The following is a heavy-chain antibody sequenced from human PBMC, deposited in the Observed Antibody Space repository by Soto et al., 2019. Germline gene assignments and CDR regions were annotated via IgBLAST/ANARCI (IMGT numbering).Heavy chain of an antibody. CDR3: ARSIVVVTALDY. Sequence: QVQLVQSGAEVKKPRASVRVPCRPSGYTFTRYAMHGVIQSPGQRLDWMGWFTAGNGNTKYSQKFQGSVTITRDTSASTAYMELSSLRSEDTAVYYCARSIVVVTALDYWGQGTLVTVSS. CDR2: FTAGNGNT. J-gene: IGHJ4*02. D-gene: IGHD2-21*02. V-gene: IGHV1-3*01. CDR1: GYTFTRYA.